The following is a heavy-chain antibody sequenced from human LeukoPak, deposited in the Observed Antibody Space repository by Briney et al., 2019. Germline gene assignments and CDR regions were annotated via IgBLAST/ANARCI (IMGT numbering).Heavy chain of an antibody. D-gene: IGHD3-10*01. CDR2: IYYSGST. V-gene: IGHV4-59*01. J-gene: IGHJ3*02. CDR3: AREGFSAFDI. CDR1: GGSFSGYY. Sequence: SETLSLTCAVYGGSFSGYYWSWIRQPPGKGLEWIGYIYYSGSTNYNPSLKSRVTISVDTSKNQFSLKLSSVTAADTAVYYCAREGFSAFDIWGQGTMVTVSS.